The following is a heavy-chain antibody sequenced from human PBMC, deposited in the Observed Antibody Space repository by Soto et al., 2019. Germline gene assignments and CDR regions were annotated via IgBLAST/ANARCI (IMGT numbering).Heavy chain of an antibody. D-gene: IGHD1-26*01. CDR1: GGTFSSYA. Sequence: QVQLVQSGAEVKKPGSSVKVSCKASGGTFSSYAISWVRQAPGQGLEWMGGIIPIFGTANYAQKFQGRVTITADESTSTAYMELSSLRSEDTAVYYCVRDRVGATPGEKYQRWYYFDYWGQGTLVTVSS. CDR2: IIPIFGTA. V-gene: IGHV1-69*01. J-gene: IGHJ4*02. CDR3: VRDRVGATPGEKYQRWYYFDY.